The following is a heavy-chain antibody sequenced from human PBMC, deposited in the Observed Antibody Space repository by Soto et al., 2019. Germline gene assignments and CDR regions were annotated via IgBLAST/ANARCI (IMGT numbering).Heavy chain of an antibody. CDR1: GDIFTSYG. CDR3: ARDQEGITMIVGGT. V-gene: IGHV1-18*01. CDR2: ISAYNGNT. Sequence: QVQLVQSGAEVKKPGASVKVSCKASGDIFTSYGISWVRQAPGQGLEWMGWISAYNGNTISAQKFQGRVTMTTDTXLSTAYMELRSLRSDDTAVYYCARDQEGITMIVGGTWGQGTLVTVSS. J-gene: IGHJ5*02. D-gene: IGHD3-22*01.